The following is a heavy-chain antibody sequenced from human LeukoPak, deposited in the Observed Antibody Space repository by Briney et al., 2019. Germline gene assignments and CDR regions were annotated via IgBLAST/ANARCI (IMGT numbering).Heavy chain of an antibody. D-gene: IGHD3-10*01. CDR1: GYTFTSYG. J-gene: IGHJ4*02. V-gene: IGHV1-18*01. CDR2: ISAYNGNT. CDR3: ARDLTHYYGSGSPTGD. Sequence: ASVKFSCKASGYTFTSYGISWVRQAPGQGLEWMGWISAYNGNTNYAQKLQGRVTMTTDTSTSTAYMELRSLRSDDTAVYYCARDLTHYYGSGSPTGDWGQGTLVTVSS.